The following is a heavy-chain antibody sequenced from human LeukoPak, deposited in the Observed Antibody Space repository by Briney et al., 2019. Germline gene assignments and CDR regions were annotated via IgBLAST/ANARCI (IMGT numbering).Heavy chain of an antibody. Sequence: GGSLRLSCSASGFTFSSYAMHWVRQAPGKGLEYVSAISSNGGSTYYADSVKGRFTISRDNSKNTLYLQMSSLRAEDTAVYYCVNASRSLWFGAGRLNAFDIWGQGTMVTVSS. CDR3: VNASRSLWFGAGRLNAFDI. J-gene: IGHJ3*02. CDR2: ISSNGGST. CDR1: GFTFSSYA. V-gene: IGHV3-64D*06. D-gene: IGHD3-10*01.